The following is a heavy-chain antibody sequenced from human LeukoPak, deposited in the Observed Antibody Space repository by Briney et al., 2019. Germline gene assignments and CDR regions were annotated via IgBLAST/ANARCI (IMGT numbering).Heavy chain of an antibody. V-gene: IGHV4-31*03. Sequence: SETLSLTCTVSGGSNSSGGYNWNWIRQHPGKGLEWIGYIYYSGSTSYNPSLKSRVIISIDRSKNQFSLKLSSVTAADSAVYYCARDGGYGSGSYYMAYWGQGTLVTVSS. J-gene: IGHJ4*02. D-gene: IGHD3-10*01. CDR3: ARDGGYGSGSYYMAY. CDR1: GGSNSSGGYN. CDR2: IYYSGST.